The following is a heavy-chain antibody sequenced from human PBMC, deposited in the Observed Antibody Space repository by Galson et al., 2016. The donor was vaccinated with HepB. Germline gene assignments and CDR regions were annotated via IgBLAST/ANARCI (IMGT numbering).Heavy chain of an antibody. V-gene: IGHV3-49*03. Sequence: SLRLSCAASGFSFGDGGVSWFRQAPGKGLEWVAFIRGKTYGGTREYAASVKGRFTISRDDSKTIAYLQMNSLNTEDTAVYFCTRALVTTGDWMYYGMDVWGQGTTVTVSS. D-gene: IGHD4-11*01. J-gene: IGHJ6*02. CDR2: IRGKTYGGTR. CDR3: TRALVTTGDWMYYGMDV. CDR1: GFSFGDGG.